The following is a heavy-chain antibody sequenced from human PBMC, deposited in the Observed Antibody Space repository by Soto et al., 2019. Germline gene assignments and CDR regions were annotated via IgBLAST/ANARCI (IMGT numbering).Heavy chain of an antibody. CDR3: ARGPPSTLGYCSGGSCYSYIY. J-gene: IGHJ4*02. CDR2: IIPILGIA. V-gene: IGHV1-69*02. D-gene: IGHD2-15*01. CDR1: GGTFSSYT. Sequence: SVKVSCKASGGTFSSYTISWVRQAPGQGLEWMGRIIPILGIANYAQKFQGRVTITADKSTSTAYMELSSLRSEDTAVYYCARGPPSTLGYCSGGSCYSYIYWGQGTLVTVSS.